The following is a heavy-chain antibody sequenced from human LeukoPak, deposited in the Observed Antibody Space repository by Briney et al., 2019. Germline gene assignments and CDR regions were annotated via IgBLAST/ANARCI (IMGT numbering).Heavy chain of an antibody. J-gene: IGHJ6*02. Sequence: PGGSLRLSCAVSGVTFSSYTMNWVRQAPGKGLEWVSSISSTSSYIYYADSVKGRFTIPRDNAKNSLYLQMTSLRAEDTAMYYCARAQTGHDFWIVDVWGQGTTVTVSS. CDR2: ISSTSSYI. D-gene: IGHD3-3*01. V-gene: IGHV3-21*01. CDR3: ARAQTGHDFWIVDV. CDR1: GVTFSSYT.